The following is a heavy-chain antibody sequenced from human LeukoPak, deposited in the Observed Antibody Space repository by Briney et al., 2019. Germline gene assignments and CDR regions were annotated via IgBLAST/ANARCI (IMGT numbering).Heavy chain of an antibody. Sequence: GGSLRLSCAASGFTFSRYAMMWGRQAPGKGLEWGSAISSGGGGTYYADSVKGRFTISRDNSKNTVSLQMNSLRAEGTAVYYVTKSVYHSANYWGQGTLVTVSS. J-gene: IGHJ4*02. V-gene: IGHV3-23*01. D-gene: IGHD4-17*01. CDR1: GFTFSRYA. CDR3: TKSVYHSANY. CDR2: ISSGGGGT.